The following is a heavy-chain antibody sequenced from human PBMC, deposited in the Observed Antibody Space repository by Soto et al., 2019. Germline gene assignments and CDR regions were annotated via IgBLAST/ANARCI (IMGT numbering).Heavy chain of an antibody. CDR2: IIPILGIA. Sequence: GASVKVSCKASGGTFSSYTISWVRQAPGQGLEWMGRIIPILGIANYAQKFQGRVTITADKSTSTAYMELSSLRSEDTAVYYCASPSGGWSTYYYYGMDVWGQGTTVTAP. CDR3: ASPSGGWSTYYYYGMDV. D-gene: IGHD1-1*01. CDR1: GGTFSSYT. J-gene: IGHJ6*02. V-gene: IGHV1-69*02.